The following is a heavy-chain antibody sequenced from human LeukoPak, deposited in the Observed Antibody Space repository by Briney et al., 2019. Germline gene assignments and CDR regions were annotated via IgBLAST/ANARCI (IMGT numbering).Heavy chain of an antibody. V-gene: IGHV3-66*01. Sequence: GGSLRLSCAASGFTVSSNYMSWVRQAPGKGLEWVSVIYSGGSTYYADSVKGRFTISRDNSKNTLYLQMNSLRAEDTAVDYCERDRRGAFDIWGQRTMVTVSS. CDR2: IYSGGST. CDR3: ERDRRGAFDI. J-gene: IGHJ3*02. CDR1: GFTVSSNY.